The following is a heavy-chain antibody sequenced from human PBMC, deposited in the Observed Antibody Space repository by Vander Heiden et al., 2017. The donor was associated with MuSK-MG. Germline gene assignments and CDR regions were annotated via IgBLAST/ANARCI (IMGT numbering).Heavy chain of an antibody. J-gene: IGHJ4*02. D-gene: IGHD6-13*01. CDR3: AKDWQQLVRVYFDY. V-gene: IGHV3-23*01. CDR1: GFTFSNYA. Sequence: EVQLLESGGGLVQPGGSLRLSCAASGFTFSNYAMSWVRQAPWKGLEWVAGISGSAGTTYYADSVKGRFTISRDNSKNTLYLQMNRLRAEDTAVYYCAKDWQQLVRVYFDYWGQGTLVTVSS. CDR2: ISGSAGTT.